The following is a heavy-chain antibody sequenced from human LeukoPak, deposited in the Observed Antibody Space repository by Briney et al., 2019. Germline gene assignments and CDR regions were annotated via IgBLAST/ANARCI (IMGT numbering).Heavy chain of an antibody. D-gene: IGHD1-14*01. J-gene: IGHJ4*02. CDR1: GFTLGVYW. CDR2: INQDGSEK. V-gene: IGHV3-7*01. CDR3: ARNSESLTHPKY. Sequence: GGSLRLSCAASGFTLGVYWMTWVRQAPGKGLEWVANINQDGSEKHYLDSVKGRFIISRDNPRNSLSLQMSSLRAEDTAIYYCARNSESLTHPKYWGQGTLVAVSS.